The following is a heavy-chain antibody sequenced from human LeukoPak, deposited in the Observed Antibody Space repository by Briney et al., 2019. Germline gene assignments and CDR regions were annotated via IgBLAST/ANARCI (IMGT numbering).Heavy chain of an antibody. CDR3: AKNPSYDSSGYSDY. CDR1: GFTFSSYG. D-gene: IGHD3-22*01. CDR2: ISYDGSNK. J-gene: IGHJ4*02. Sequence: GRSLRLSCAASGFTFSSYGMDWVGQAPGKGLEWVAVISYDGSNKYYADSVKGRFTISRDNSKNTLYLQMNSLRAEDTAVYYCAKNPSYDSSGYSDYWGQGTLVTVSS. V-gene: IGHV3-30*18.